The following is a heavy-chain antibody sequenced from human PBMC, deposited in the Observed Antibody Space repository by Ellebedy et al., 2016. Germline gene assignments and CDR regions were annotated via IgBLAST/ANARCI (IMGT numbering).Heavy chain of an antibody. CDR1: GYTFSDHY. CDR2: INLKSGGT. D-gene: IGHD6-19*01. CDR3: ARAGSGWYEMDH. J-gene: IGHJ4*02. Sequence: ASVKVSCKASGYTFSDHYIHWVRQAPGRGLEWMGWINLKSGGTNYVQTFHGRVTMTRDTSISTANLDLSSLRLDDTAVYYCARAGSGWYEMDHWGQGTLVTVSS. V-gene: IGHV1-2*02.